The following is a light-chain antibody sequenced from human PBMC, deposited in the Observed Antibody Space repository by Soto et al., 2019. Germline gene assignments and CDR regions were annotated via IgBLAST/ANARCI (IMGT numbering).Light chain of an antibody. CDR2: AAS. J-gene: IGKJ3*01. V-gene: IGKV1-39*01. CDR3: LQIYTTPLT. CDR1: QSISNY. Sequence: DIQMTQSPYSLSASVGDRVTITCRSSQSISNYLNWFQQKPGKAPKLLIYAASSLHTGVPSRFSGSGSGTDFTLTISSLQPEDFATYYRLQIYTTPLTFGPGTKVDIK.